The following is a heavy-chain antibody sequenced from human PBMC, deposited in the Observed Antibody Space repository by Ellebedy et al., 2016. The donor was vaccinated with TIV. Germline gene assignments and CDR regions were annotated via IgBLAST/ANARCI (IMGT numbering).Heavy chain of an antibody. CDR3: ARDILGSSPYY. Sequence: GGSLRLXXATSGFIFDDYDMSSVRQAPGKGLEWVSGINWNGTSTGYADSVKGRFTISRDNAKNSLYLQMDSLRSEDTALYYCARDILGSSPYYWGQGTLVTVSS. CDR1: GFIFDDYD. J-gene: IGHJ4*02. CDR2: INWNGTST. V-gene: IGHV3-20*03. D-gene: IGHD3-10*01.